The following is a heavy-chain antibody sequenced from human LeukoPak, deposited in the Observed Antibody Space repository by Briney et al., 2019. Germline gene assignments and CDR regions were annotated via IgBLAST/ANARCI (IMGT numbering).Heavy chain of an antibody. CDR1: GFTFSSYS. Sequence: GGSLRLSCAASGFTFSSYSMNWVRQAPGKGLEWGAFIRYDGSNKYYAYSVKGRFTISRDNSKNTLYLQMNSLRAEDTAVYYCAKDLFGSSWFYFDYWGQGTLVTVSS. CDR2: IRYDGSNK. J-gene: IGHJ4*02. CDR3: AKDLFGSSWFYFDY. V-gene: IGHV3-30*02. D-gene: IGHD6-13*01.